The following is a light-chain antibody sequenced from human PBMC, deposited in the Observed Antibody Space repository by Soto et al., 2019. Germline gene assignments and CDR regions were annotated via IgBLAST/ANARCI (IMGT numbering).Light chain of an antibody. CDR2: EVS. CDR3: ASYTSITTLYV. CDR1: YTDAGDSNY. V-gene: IGLV2-14*01. J-gene: IGLJ1*01. Sequence: AALTQPGSVSGSPGQTITISCTGTYTDAGDSNYVSWYPHRPFCGPKLSFCEVSNRPSGVSDRFSGSKSGITASLSISGLQAEDEADYYCASYTSITTLYVFGTGTKVTVL.